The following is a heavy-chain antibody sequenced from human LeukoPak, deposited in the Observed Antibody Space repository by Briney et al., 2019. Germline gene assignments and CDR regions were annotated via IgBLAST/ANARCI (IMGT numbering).Heavy chain of an antibody. J-gene: IGHJ6*04. CDR3: AKALSSSWYGVYYYYGMDV. CDR2: ISGSGGST. CDR1: GFTSSSYA. D-gene: IGHD6-13*01. V-gene: IGHV3-23*01. Sequence: PGGSLRLSCAASGFTSSSYAMSWVRQAPGKGLEWVSAISGSGGSTYYADSVKGRFTISRDNSKNTLYLQMNSLRAEDTAVYYCAKALSSSWYGVYYYYGMDVWGKGTTVTVSS.